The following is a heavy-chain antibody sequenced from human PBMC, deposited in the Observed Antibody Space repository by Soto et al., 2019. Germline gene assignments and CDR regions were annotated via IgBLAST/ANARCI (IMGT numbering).Heavy chain of an antibody. CDR1: GFTFSSYG. CDR2: IWYDGSNK. J-gene: IGHJ4*02. V-gene: IGHV3-33*01. Sequence: QVQLVESGGGVVQPGRSLRLSCAASGFTFSSYGMHWVRQAPGKGLEWVAVIWYDGSNKYYADSVKGRFTISRDNSKNTLYLQMNSLRAEDTAVYYCARVSRRDYDYVWGSSFDYWGQGTLVTVSS. CDR3: ARVSRRDYDYVWGSSFDY. D-gene: IGHD3-16*01.